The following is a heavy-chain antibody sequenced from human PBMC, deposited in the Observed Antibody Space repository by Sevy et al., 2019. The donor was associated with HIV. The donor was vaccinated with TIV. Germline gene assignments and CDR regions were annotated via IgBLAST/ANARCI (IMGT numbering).Heavy chain of an antibody. Sequence: SETLSLTCGVHDGSFSGYYWNWIRQLPGKGLEWIGEINERGITYYNPSLKSRATISVDPSKKQFSLKLNSVTAADTAVYFCARSPPVVVVPGAPSWFDPWGQGTLVTVSS. CDR2: INERGIT. D-gene: IGHD2-2*01. J-gene: IGHJ5*02. CDR3: ARSPPVVVVPGAPSWFDP. CDR1: DGSFSGYY. V-gene: IGHV4-34*01.